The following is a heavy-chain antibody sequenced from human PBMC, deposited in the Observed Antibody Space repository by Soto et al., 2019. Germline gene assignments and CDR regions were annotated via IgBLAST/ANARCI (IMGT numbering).Heavy chain of an antibody. CDR2: INHSGST. CDR3: ARVRGSTVAWYYYYMDV. CDR1: GGSFSGYY. V-gene: IGHV4-34*01. D-gene: IGHD4-4*01. J-gene: IGHJ6*03. Sequence: PSETLSLTCAVYGGSFSGYYWSWIRQPPGKGLEWIGEINHSGSTNYNPSLKSRVTISVDTSKNQFSLKLSPVTAADTAVYYCARVRGSTVAWYYYYMDVWGKGTTVTVSS.